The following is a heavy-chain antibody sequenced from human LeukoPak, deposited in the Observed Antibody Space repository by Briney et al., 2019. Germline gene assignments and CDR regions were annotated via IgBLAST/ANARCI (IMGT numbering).Heavy chain of an antibody. CDR1: GGSISSHY. CDR3: ARYSSAAPYYYYYYMDV. CDR2: IYYSGST. V-gene: IGHV4-59*11. D-gene: IGHD2-15*01. Sequence: SETLSLTCTVSGGSISSHYWSWIRQPTGKGLEWIGYIYYSGSTNYNPSLKSRVTISVDTSKNQFSLKLSSVTAADTAVYYCARYSSAAPYYYYYYMDVWGKGTTVTVSS. J-gene: IGHJ6*03.